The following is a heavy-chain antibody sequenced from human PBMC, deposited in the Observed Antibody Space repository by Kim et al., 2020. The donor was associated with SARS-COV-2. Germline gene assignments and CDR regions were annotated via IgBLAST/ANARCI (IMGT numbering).Heavy chain of an antibody. CDR2: GST. V-gene: IGHV3-53*01. CDR3: ATGGDAFDI. J-gene: IGHJ3*02. Sequence: GSTYYADSVKGRFTISRDNSKNTLYLQMNSLRAEDTAVYYCATGGDAFDIWGQGTMVTVSS.